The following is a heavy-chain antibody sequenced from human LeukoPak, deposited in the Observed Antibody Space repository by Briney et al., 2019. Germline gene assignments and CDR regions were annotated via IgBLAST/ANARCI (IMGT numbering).Heavy chain of an antibody. J-gene: IGHJ4*02. Sequence: GGSLRLSCAASGFTFSSQSMSWVRQAPGKGLEWLSYISSSGSAIYYADSVKGLFTISRDNAKNSLYLQMNSLRDEDTAVYYCAKGGDSSGYSHFDFWGQGTLVTVSS. D-gene: IGHD3-22*01. CDR2: ISSSGSAI. V-gene: IGHV3-48*02. CDR3: AKGGDSSGYSHFDF. CDR1: GFTFSSQS.